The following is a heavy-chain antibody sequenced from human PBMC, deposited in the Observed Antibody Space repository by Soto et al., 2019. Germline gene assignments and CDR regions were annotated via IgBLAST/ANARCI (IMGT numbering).Heavy chain of an antibody. CDR3: ARDVYKMAFDY. CDR1: GGTFSSYT. D-gene: IGHD1-1*01. J-gene: IGHJ4*02. V-gene: IGHV1-69*08. CDR2: IIPILGIA. Sequence: QVQLVQSGAEVKKPGSSVKVSCKASGGTFSSYTISWVRQAPGQGLEWMGRIIPILGIANYAQKFQGRVTITADKSTSTAYMELSSLRSEDTAVYYCARDVYKMAFDYWGQGTLVTVSS.